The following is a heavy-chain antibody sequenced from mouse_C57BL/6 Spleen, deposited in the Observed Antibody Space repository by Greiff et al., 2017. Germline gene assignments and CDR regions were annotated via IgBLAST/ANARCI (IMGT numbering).Heavy chain of an antibody. CDR1: GYSFTDYN. J-gene: IGHJ2*01. Sequence: VQLKESGPELVKPGASVKISCKASGYSFTDYNMNWVKQSNGKSLEWIGVINPNYGTTSYNQKFKGKATLTVDQSSSTAYMQLNSLTSEDSAVYYCARAQIYYGSSWGYYFDYWGQGTTLTVSS. V-gene: IGHV1-39*01. CDR3: ARAQIYYGSSWGYYFDY. D-gene: IGHD1-1*01. CDR2: INPNYGTT.